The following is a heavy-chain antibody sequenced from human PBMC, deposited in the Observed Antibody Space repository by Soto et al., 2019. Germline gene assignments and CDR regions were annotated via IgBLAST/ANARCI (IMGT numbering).Heavy chain of an antibody. V-gene: IGHV1-69*13. CDR1: GGTFSSYA. D-gene: IGHD6-6*01. J-gene: IGHJ6*03. CDR3: ARSSKSRMAARRGGYYYYYMDV. CDR2: IIPIFGTA. Sequence: ASVKVSCKASGGTFSSYAISWVRQAPGQGLEWMGGIIPIFGTANYAQKFQGRVTITADESTSTAYMELSSLRSEDTAVYYCARSSKSRMAARRGGYYYYYMDVWGKGTTVTVSS.